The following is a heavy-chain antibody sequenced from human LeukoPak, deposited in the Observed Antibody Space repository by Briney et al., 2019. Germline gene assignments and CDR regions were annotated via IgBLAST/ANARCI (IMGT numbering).Heavy chain of an antibody. Sequence: GGSLRLSCAASGFPFNRYDMHWVRQAPGKGLEWVAVIWYDGSSEYYGDSVKGRHTISRDNAKNSLYLQMNSLRAEDTAVYYCARRTSLRYFDWLSKAPLDYWGQGTLVTVSS. CDR3: ARRTSLRYFDWLSKAPLDY. D-gene: IGHD3-9*01. CDR2: IWYDGSSE. J-gene: IGHJ4*02. V-gene: IGHV3-33*01. CDR1: GFPFNRYD.